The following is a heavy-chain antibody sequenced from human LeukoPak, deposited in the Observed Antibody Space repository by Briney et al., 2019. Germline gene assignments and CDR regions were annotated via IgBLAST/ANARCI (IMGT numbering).Heavy chain of an antibody. V-gene: IGHV3-9*01. D-gene: IGHD2-2*01. Sequence: GGSLRLSCAASGFTFDDYAMHWVRQAPGKGLEWVSGISWNSGSIGYADSVKGRFTISRDNAKNSLYLHLNSLRAEDTAVYYCARVSQRGYCSSTSCPYDAFDIWGQGTMVTVSS. CDR2: ISWNSGSI. J-gene: IGHJ3*02. CDR3: ARVSQRGYCSSTSCPYDAFDI. CDR1: GFTFDDYA.